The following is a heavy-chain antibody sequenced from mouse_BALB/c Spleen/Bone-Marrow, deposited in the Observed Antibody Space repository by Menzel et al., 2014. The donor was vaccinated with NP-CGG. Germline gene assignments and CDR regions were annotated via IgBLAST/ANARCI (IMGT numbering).Heavy chain of an antibody. CDR1: GYSITSGYY. Sequence: EVQVVESGPGLVKPSQSLSLTYSVTGYSITSGYYWNWIRQFPGNKLEWMGFISYDGSNNYNPSLKNRISITRDTSENQFFLKLNSVTTEDTATYYCASLLAYWGQGTLVTVSA. J-gene: IGHJ3*01. V-gene: IGHV3-6*02. CDR3: ASLLAY. CDR2: ISYDGSN.